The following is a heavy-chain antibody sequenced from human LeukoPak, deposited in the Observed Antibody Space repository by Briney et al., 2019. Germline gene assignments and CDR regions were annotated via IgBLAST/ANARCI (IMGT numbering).Heavy chain of an antibody. Sequence: GGSLRLSCAASGFTFSSYSMNRVRQAPGKGLEWVSSISSSSSYIYYADSVKGRFTISRDNAKNSLYLQMNSLRAEDTAVYYCAKAEMATTFDYWGQGTLVTVSS. V-gene: IGHV3-21*01. CDR2: ISSSSSYI. J-gene: IGHJ4*02. CDR3: AKAEMATTFDY. D-gene: IGHD5-24*01. CDR1: GFTFSSYS.